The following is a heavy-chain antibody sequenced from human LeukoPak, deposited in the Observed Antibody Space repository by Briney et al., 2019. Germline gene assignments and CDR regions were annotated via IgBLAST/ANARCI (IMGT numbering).Heavy chain of an antibody. J-gene: IGHJ4*02. D-gene: IGHD3-22*01. CDR1: GFTFSSYG. CDR2: ISGSGGST. V-gene: IGHV3-23*01. CDR3: AIPNPSIVEGNY. Sequence: PGGSLRLSCAASGFTFSSYGMSWVRQAPGKGLEWVSAISGSGGSTYYADSVKGRFTISRDNSKNTLYLQMNSLRAEDTAVYYCAIPNPSIVEGNYWGQGTLVTVSS.